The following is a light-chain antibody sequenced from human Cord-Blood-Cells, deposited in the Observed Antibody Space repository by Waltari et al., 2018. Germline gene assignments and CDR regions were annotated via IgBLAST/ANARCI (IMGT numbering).Light chain of an antibody. J-gene: IGKJ4*01. CDR1: QGISSY. Sequence: AIRMTQSPSSLSASTGDRVTITCRASQGISSYLAWYQQKPGKAPKLLIYAASTLQSGVPSRFSGSGSGTDFTLTISCLQSEDFATYYCQQYYSYPLTFDGGTKVEIK. V-gene: IGKV1-8*01. CDR2: AAS. CDR3: QQYYSYPLT.